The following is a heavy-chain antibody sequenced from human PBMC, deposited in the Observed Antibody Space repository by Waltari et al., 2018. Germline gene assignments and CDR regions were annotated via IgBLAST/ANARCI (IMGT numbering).Heavy chain of an antibody. CDR2: IKDDGSEK. Sequence: EVHLVESGGGLVQPGGSLRLSCAASGFTFSTYWMTWVRQAPGKGLEWLANIKDDGSEKNYADSVKGRFTISRDNAKNSLYLQMNSLRAEDTAVYYCARDPHYSNFDYWGQGTLVTVSS. CDR1: GFTFSTYW. CDR3: ARDPHYSNFDY. D-gene: IGHD4-4*01. J-gene: IGHJ4*02. V-gene: IGHV3-7*01.